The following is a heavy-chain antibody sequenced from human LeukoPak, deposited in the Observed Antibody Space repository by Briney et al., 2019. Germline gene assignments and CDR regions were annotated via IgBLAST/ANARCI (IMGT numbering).Heavy chain of an antibody. V-gene: IGHV4-34*01. CDR3: ARIGTPLCGGDCNDAFDI. CDR2: INHSGST. J-gene: IGHJ3*02. Sequence: SETLSLTCAVYGGSFSGYYWSWIRQPPGKGLEWIGEINHSGSTNYNPSLKSRVTISVDKSKNQFSLKLSSVTAADTAVYYCARIGTPLCGGDCNDAFDIWGQGTMVTVSS. D-gene: IGHD2-21*02. CDR1: GGSFSGYY.